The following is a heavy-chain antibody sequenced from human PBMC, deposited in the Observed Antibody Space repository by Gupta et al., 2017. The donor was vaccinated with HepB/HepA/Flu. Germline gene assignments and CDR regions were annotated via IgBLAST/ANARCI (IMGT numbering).Heavy chain of an antibody. V-gene: IGHV1-8*01. D-gene: IGHD1-26*01. CDR1: GYTFTSYD. CDR2: MNPNSGNT. J-gene: IGHJ3*02. CDR3: ARVALPYSGSPDPAFDI. Sequence: QVQLVQSGAEVKKPGASVKVSCKASGYTFTSYDINWVRQATGQGLEWMGWMNPNSGNTGYAQKFQGRVTMTRNTSISTAYMELSSLRSEDTAVYYCARVALPYSGSPDPAFDIWGQGTMVTVSS.